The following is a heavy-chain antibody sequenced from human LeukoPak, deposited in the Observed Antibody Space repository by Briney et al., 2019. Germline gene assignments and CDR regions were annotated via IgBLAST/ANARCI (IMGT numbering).Heavy chain of an antibody. CDR3: ARSRMVYYYDSSGYGDY. CDR2: IKQDGSEK. Sequence: GGSLRLSCAASGFTFSSYWMSWVRQAPGKGLEWVANIKQDGSEKYYVDSVKGRFTISRDNAKNSLCLQMNSLRAEDTAVYYCARSRMVYYYDSSGYGDYWGQGTLVTVSS. J-gene: IGHJ4*02. D-gene: IGHD3-22*01. CDR1: GFTFSSYW. V-gene: IGHV3-7*01.